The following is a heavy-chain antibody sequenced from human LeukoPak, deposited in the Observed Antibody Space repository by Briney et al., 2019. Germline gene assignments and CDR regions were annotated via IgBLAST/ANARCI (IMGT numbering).Heavy chain of an antibody. V-gene: IGHV3-20*04. Sequence: RAGGSLRLSCAASGFTFDDYGMSWVRQAPGKGLEWVSGINWNGGSTGYADSVKGRFTISRDNAKNSLYLQMNSLRAEDTAAYYCARDFFNWYFDLWGRGTLVTVSS. CDR1: GFTFDDYG. CDR2: INWNGGST. J-gene: IGHJ2*01. CDR3: ARDFFNWYFDL.